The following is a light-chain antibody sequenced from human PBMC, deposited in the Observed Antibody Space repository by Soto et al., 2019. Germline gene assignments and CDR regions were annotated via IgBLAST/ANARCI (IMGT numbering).Light chain of an antibody. J-gene: IGKJ2*01. CDR3: QQYNSYPFT. V-gene: IGKV1-5*03. Sequence: DIQMTQSPSTLSASVGDRVSITCRASQSINSWLAWYQQKPGKAPNLLIYKASSLESGVPSRFSGSGSGTEFTLTITSLQPDDFATYYCQQYNSYPFTFCQGTKLEIK. CDR2: KAS. CDR1: QSINSW.